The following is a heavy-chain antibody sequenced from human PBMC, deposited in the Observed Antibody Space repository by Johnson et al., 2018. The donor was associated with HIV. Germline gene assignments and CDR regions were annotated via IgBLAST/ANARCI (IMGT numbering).Heavy chain of an antibody. D-gene: IGHD6-19*01. Sequence: VQLVESGGGLVQPGGSLRLSCAASGFTFSTSWMSWVRQAPGKGLGWVAHINQDGVEKYYVDSVKGRFTISRDNATNSLFLQMNIVRDEDTAVYYCVRGGAVAPSSGFDIWGQGTKVTVSS. CDR3: VRGGAVAPSSGFDI. CDR1: GFTFSTSW. J-gene: IGHJ3*02. CDR2: INQDGVEK. V-gene: IGHV3-7*05.